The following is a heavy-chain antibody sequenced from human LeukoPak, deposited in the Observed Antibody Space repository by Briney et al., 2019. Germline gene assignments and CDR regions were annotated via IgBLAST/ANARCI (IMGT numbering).Heavy chain of an antibody. Sequence: GGSLRLSCVSGFTFSTYSMTRVRQAPGRGLEWVSSISSDSSYIFYSDSVKGRFAISRDNAKNSLFLQMNSLRPEDTAVYYCAAFSIFGVINNAVGASNWFDPWGQGTLVTVSS. J-gene: IGHJ5*02. CDR2: ISSDSSYI. D-gene: IGHD3-3*01. CDR1: GFTFSTYS. CDR3: AAFSIFGVINNAVGASNWFDP. V-gene: IGHV3-21*06.